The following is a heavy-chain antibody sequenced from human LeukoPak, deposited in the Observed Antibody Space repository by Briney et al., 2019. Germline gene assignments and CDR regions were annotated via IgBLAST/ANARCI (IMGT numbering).Heavy chain of an antibody. CDR3: ARLSHYYETYYFDY. CDR2: ISAYNGNT. Sequence: GASVKVSCKASGYTFTSYGISWVRQAPGQGLEWMGWISAYNGNTNYAQKLQGRVTMTTDTSTSTAYMELRSLGSDDTAVYYCARLSHYYETYYFDYWGQGTLVTVSS. CDR1: GYTFTSYG. V-gene: IGHV1-18*01. D-gene: IGHD3-22*01. J-gene: IGHJ4*02.